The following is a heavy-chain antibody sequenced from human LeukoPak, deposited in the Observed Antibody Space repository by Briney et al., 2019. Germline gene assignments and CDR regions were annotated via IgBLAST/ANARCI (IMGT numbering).Heavy chain of an antibody. Sequence: SETLSLTCTVSGGSISSSSFYWGWIRQPPGKGLEWIAGIYYSGNTYYNPSLKSRVSISVDTSKNQFSLKLSAVTAADTAVYYCARHPGRLFDYWGQGTLVTVSS. V-gene: IGHV4-39*01. CDR1: GGSISSSSFY. CDR2: IYYSGNT. CDR3: ARHPGRLFDY. J-gene: IGHJ4*02.